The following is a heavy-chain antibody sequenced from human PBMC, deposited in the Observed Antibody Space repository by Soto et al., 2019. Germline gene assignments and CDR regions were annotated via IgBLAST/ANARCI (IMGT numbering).Heavy chain of an antibody. D-gene: IGHD3-10*01. CDR2: INPNSGNI. J-gene: IGHJ4*02. Sequence: QVQLVQSGAEVRKPGASVKVSCKASGDTFTTYDINWVRQATGHGLEGMGGINPNSGNIGYAQRFQGRVTMTRDTAIRTAYMEVSSLRSDDTALYYCARGPASGSYYLLDYWGQGTLVTVSS. V-gene: IGHV1-8*01. CDR3: ARGPASGSYYLLDY. CDR1: GDTFTTYD.